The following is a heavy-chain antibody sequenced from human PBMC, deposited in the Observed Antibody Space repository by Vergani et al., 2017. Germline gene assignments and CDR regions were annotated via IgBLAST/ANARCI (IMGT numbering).Heavy chain of an antibody. Sequence: QVQLQQWGAGLLKPSETLSLTCAVYGGSFSGYYWSWIRQPPGKGLEWMGIINPSGGSTSYAQKFQGRVTMTRDTSTSTVYMELSSPRSEDTAVYYCARVLRYCSSTSCHTENWFDPWGQGTLVTVSS. V-gene: IGHV4-34*01. D-gene: IGHD2-2*01. J-gene: IGHJ5*02. CDR2: INPSGGST. CDR1: GGSFSGYY. CDR3: ARVLRYCSSTSCHTENWFDP.